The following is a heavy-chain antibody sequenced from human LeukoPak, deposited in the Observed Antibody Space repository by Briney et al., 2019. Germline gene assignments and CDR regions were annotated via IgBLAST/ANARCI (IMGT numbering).Heavy chain of an antibody. Sequence: GASVKVSCKASGYTFTIYYMHWVRQAPGQGLEWMGIINPSGGSTSYAQKFQGRVTMTRDMSTSTVYMELSSLRSEDTAVYYCARDLYSSSWYGEYYYYMDVWGKGTTVTVSS. CDR1: GYTFTIYY. D-gene: IGHD6-13*01. CDR2: INPSGGST. CDR3: ARDLYSSSWYGEYYYYMDV. J-gene: IGHJ6*03. V-gene: IGHV1-46*01.